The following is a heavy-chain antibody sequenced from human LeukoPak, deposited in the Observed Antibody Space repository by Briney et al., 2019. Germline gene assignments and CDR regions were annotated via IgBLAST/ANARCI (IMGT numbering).Heavy chain of an antibody. J-gene: IGHJ4*02. V-gene: IGHV1-69*13. Sequence: SVKVSCKASGGTFSSYAISWVRQAPGQGLEWMGGIIPIFGTANYAQKFQGRVTITADESTSTAYMELSSLRSEDTAVYYCAGARDSSGWWGGYFDYWGQGTLVTVSS. CDR2: IIPIFGTA. CDR3: AGARDSSGWWGGYFDY. D-gene: IGHD6-19*01. CDR1: GGTFSSYA.